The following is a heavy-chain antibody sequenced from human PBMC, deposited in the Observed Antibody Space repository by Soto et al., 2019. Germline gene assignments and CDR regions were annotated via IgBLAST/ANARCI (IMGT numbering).Heavy chain of an antibody. V-gene: IGHV3-48*02. CDR1: GFTFSSYS. J-gene: IGHJ4*02. D-gene: IGHD1-26*01. Sequence: EVQLVESGGGLVQPGGSLRLSCAASGFTFSSYSMNWVRQAPGKGLEGVSYISSSSSTIYYADSVKGRFTISRDNAKNSLYLQMNSLRDEDTAVYYCARDFQFVGATPLPDYWGQGTLVTVSS. CDR3: ARDFQFVGATPLPDY. CDR2: ISSSSSTI.